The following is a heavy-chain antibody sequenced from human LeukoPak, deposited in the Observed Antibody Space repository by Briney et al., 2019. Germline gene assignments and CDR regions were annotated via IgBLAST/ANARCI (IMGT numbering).Heavy chain of an antibody. Sequence: GGSLRLSCAASGFTFSSYAMSWVRQAPGKGLEWVAVISYDGSNKYYADSVKGRFTISRDNSKNTLYLQMNSLRAEDTAVYYCARDDHDILTVIGFGFDYWGQGTLVTVSS. CDR3: ARDDHDILTVIGFGFDY. D-gene: IGHD3-9*01. V-gene: IGHV3-30-3*01. CDR2: ISYDGSNK. J-gene: IGHJ4*02. CDR1: GFTFSSYA.